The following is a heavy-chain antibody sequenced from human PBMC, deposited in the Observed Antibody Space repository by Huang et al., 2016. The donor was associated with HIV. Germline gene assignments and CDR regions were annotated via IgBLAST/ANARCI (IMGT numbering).Heavy chain of an antibody. Sequence: QVQLVQSGAEVKKPGASVKVSCKASGYAFTSYYMHWVRQAPGQGRECMGIINPRDGSTSYAKKFQGRVTTTRDTSTNTVVMEVSSLRSEDTAVYYCARDRDFYDSSGYWGFNYFDYWGQGTLVTVSS. V-gene: IGHV1-46*01. CDR3: ARDRDFYDSSGYWGFNYFDY. CDR1: GYAFTSYY. D-gene: IGHD3-22*01. CDR2: INPRDGST. J-gene: IGHJ4*02.